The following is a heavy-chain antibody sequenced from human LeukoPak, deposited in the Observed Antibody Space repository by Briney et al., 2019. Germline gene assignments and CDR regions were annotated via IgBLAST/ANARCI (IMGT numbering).Heavy chain of an antibody. D-gene: IGHD3-10*01. CDR3: AREIYASGTYYY. CDR2: ISGRSSHI. CDR1: GFTFSDYT. V-gene: IGHV3-21*01. J-gene: IGHJ4*02. Sequence: GGSLRLFCAASGFTFSDYTMHWVRPAPGKGLEWVSSISGRSSHIYYTDSVKGRFTISRDNAKNSLYLQMNSLRVEDTAVYYCAREIYASGTYYYWGQGTLVTVSS.